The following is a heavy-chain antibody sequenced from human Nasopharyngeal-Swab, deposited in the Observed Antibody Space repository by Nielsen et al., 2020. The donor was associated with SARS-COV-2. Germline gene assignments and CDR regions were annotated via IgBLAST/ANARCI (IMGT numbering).Heavy chain of an antibody. CDR1: GYTFTSYA. Sequence: ASVKVSCKASGYTFTSYAMNWVRQAPGQGLEWMGWINTNTGNPTYAQGFTGRFVFSLDTSVSTAYLQISSLKAEDTAVYYCARLSWFGESRYYFDYWGQGTLVTVSS. D-gene: IGHD3-10*01. V-gene: IGHV7-4-1*02. CDR2: INTNTGNP. CDR3: ARLSWFGESRYYFDY. J-gene: IGHJ4*02.